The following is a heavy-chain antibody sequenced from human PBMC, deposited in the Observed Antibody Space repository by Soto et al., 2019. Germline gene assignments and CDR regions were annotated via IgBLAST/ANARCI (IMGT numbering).Heavy chain of an antibody. CDR2: INHSGST. D-gene: IGHD5-18*01. V-gene: IGHV4-34*01. CDR3: ARDGYHYGSFGY. J-gene: IGHJ4*02. CDR1: GGSFSDYY. Sequence: QVQLQQWGAGLLKPSETLSLTCGVYGGSFSDYYWSWIRQPPGKGLEWIGEINHSGSTNYNPSLKSRVTILVDTSKNQFSLKLNSVTAADTAVYYCARDGYHYGSFGYWGQGTLVIVSS.